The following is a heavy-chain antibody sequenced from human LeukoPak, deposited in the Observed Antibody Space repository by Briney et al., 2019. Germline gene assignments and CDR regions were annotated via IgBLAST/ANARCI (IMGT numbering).Heavy chain of an antibody. CDR1: GYTFTGYY. Sequence: ASVKVSCKASGYTFTGYYMHWVRQDLRQGLQWMGWINPNSGDTEYPQKFQGRVTMTRDTSISTVYMELSSLRSDDMAVYYCARADSVPAGDYHYWYMDVWGKGTTVTVSS. J-gene: IGHJ6*03. CDR2: INPNSGDT. D-gene: IGHD2-2*01. CDR3: ARADSVPAGDYHYWYMDV. V-gene: IGHV1-2*02.